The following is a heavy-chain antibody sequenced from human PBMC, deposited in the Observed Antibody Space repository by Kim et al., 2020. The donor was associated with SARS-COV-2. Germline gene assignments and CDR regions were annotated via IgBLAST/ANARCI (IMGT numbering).Heavy chain of an antibody. J-gene: IGHJ4*02. D-gene: IGHD3-3*01. Sequence: GGSLRLSCAASGFTFSNYWMHWVRQAPGKGLVWVSRVNHDGSITNYVDSVKGRFTISRDNAKNTLYLQMNSLRAEDTAVYYCARGVNGYYRGQASDYWGQGTLVTVSS. CDR3: ARGVNGYYRGQASDY. CDR1: GFTFSNYW. V-gene: IGHV3-74*01. CDR2: VNHDGSIT.